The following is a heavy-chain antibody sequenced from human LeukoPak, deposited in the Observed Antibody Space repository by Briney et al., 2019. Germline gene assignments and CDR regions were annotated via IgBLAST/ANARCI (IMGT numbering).Heavy chain of an antibody. D-gene: IGHD2/OR15-2a*01. CDR3: AREFRHSTGWSLYYFDR. J-gene: IGHJ4*02. CDR1: GGSITPYY. V-gene: IGHV4-4*07. Sequence: SENLSLTCTVSGGSITPYYWSWVRQPTGRGLEWIGRIYASGSANYNSSLKSRVSMSVDTSKNQFSLNLSSVTAADTAVYYCAREFRHSTGWSLYYFDRWGQGILVTVAS. CDR2: IYASGSA.